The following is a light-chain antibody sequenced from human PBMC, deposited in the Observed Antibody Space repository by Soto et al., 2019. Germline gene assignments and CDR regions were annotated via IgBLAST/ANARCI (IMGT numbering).Light chain of an antibody. Sequence: EIVLTQSPGTLSLSPGERATLSCRASQSVSGSYLAWYQQRPGQAPRLLIYGASSRATSIPDMFRGSGSGTDSTLTITRLEPEDFAVYYCQHYGSSRWTFGRGTKVEIK. V-gene: IGKV3-20*01. CDR3: QHYGSSRWT. J-gene: IGKJ1*01. CDR2: GAS. CDR1: QSVSGSY.